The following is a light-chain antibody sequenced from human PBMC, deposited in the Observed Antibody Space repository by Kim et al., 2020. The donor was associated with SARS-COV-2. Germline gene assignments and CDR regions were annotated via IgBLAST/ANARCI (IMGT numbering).Light chain of an antibody. J-gene: IGKJ3*01. CDR2: AAI. V-gene: IGKV3-20*01. CDR3: QQYSDSLTFT. Sequence: SPAESATRSCRASQRVDSHLAWYQQKPGRAPRLLIYAAISRATGIPDRFSGSGSGTDFTLTISSLEPEDFAVYYCQQYSDSLTFTFGPGTKVDIK. CDR1: QRVDSH.